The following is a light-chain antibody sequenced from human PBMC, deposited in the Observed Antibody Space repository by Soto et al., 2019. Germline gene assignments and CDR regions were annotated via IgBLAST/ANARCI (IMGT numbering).Light chain of an antibody. CDR2: GVS. J-gene: IGLJ1*01. CDR3: SSYTSSITPYV. V-gene: IGLV2-14*01. Sequence: QLVLTQPASVSGSPGQSITISCTGTITDIGAYNYVSWYQQHPGKAPKLLMYGVSSRPSGVSNRFSGSKSGNAAYLTISGLQADDEAEYYCSSYTSSITPYVFGTGTKVTVL. CDR1: ITDIGAYNY.